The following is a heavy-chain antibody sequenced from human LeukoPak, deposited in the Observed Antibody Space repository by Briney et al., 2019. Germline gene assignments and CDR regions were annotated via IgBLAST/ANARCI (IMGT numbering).Heavy chain of an antibody. Sequence: GESLKISCKGSGYSFTRYWIGWVRQAPGKGLEWVANIKQDGSEKYYVDSVKGRFTISRDNAKNSLYLQMNSLRAEDTAVYYCARGYCSGGSCYSDYWGQGTLVTVSS. CDR1: GYSFTRYW. J-gene: IGHJ4*02. V-gene: IGHV3-7*01. CDR2: IKQDGSEK. CDR3: ARGYCSGGSCYSDY. D-gene: IGHD2-15*01.